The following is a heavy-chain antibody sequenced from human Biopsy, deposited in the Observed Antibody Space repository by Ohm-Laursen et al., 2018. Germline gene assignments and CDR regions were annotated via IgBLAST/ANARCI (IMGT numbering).Heavy chain of an antibody. CDR1: GYSFTSYY. V-gene: IGHV1-46*01. J-gene: IGHJ4*02. CDR3: ARNTGWYGDLYYFDY. CDR2: INPSGPTT. Sequence: SVKVSCKASGYSFTSYYMHWVRQAPGQGLEWMGMINPSGPTTSYPQIFQGRVTMTRDTSKSTVYMELSSLRSADTAVYFCARNTGWYGDLYYFDYWGQGTLVTVSS. D-gene: IGHD6-19*01.